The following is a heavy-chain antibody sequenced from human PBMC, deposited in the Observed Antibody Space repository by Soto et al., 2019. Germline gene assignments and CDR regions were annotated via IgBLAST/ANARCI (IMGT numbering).Heavy chain of an antibody. CDR3: ARETLSYGSALDV. D-gene: IGHD3-16*01. V-gene: IGHV3-43*01. CDR2: ITWNGGNS. CDR1: GFRFDDYN. Sequence: GGSLRLSCAASGFRFDDYNIHWVRQAPGKGLEWVSLITWNGGNSYYADSAKGRFTISRDGTTESVSLQMTSLKREDTGLYFCARETLSYGSALDVWGQGTTVTVSS. J-gene: IGHJ6*02.